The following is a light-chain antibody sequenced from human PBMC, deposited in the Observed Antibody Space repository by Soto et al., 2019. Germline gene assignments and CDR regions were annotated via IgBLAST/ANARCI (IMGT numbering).Light chain of an antibody. CDR2: AAS. CDR1: QSISSY. CDR3: QQSYSTPLFT. J-gene: IGKJ3*01. V-gene: IGKV1-39*01. Sequence: DTQMTQSPSSLSASVGDRVIITCRASQSISSYLNWYQQKPGKAPKLLIYAASNLQSGVPSRFSGSGSGTDFTLTISSLQPEDFATYYCQQSYSTPLFTFGPGTTVDIK.